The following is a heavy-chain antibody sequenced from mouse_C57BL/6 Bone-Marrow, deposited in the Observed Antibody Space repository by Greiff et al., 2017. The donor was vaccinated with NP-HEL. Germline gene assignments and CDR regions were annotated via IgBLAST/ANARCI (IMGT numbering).Heavy chain of an antibody. CDR2: IWTGGGT. Sequence: VKLMESGPGLVAPSQSLSITCTVSGFSLTSYAISWVRQPPGKGLEWLGVIWTGGGTTYNSALKSRLSISKDNSKSQVFLKMNSLQTDDTARYYCAGSDGYYPYAMDYWGQGTSVTVSS. J-gene: IGHJ4*01. D-gene: IGHD2-3*01. CDR3: AGSDGYYPYAMDY. V-gene: IGHV2-9-1*01. CDR1: GFSLTSYA.